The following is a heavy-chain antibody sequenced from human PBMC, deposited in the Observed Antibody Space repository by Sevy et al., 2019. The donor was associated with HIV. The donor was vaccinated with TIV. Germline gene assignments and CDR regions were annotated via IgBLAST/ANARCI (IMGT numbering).Heavy chain of an antibody. CDR1: GFTFSSYW. J-gene: IGHJ6*02. CDR2: IKQDGSEK. Sequence: LSLTCAASGFTFSSYWMSWVRQAPGKGLEWVANIKQDGSEKYYVDSVKGRFTISRDNAKSSVYLLINSLTPEDTGVYYCAKGQQLITQSGSYFYYGMNVWGQGTTVTVSS. CDR3: AKGQQLITQSGSYFYYGMNV. V-gene: IGHV3-7*03. D-gene: IGHD6-13*01.